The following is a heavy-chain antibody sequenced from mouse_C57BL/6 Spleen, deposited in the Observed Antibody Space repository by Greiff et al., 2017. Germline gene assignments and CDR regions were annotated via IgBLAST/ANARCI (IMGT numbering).Heavy chain of an antibody. CDR3: ARWLDGYYVGYAMDY. D-gene: IGHD2-3*01. Sequence: QVQLQQSGAELMKPGASVKLSCKATGYTFTGYWIEWVKQRPGHGLEWIGELLPGSGSTNYNEKFKGKATFTADTSSNTAYMQLSSLTPEDPAIYYGARWLDGYYVGYAMDYWGQGTSVTVSS. CDR2: LLPGSGST. J-gene: IGHJ4*01. V-gene: IGHV1-9*01. CDR1: GYTFTGYW.